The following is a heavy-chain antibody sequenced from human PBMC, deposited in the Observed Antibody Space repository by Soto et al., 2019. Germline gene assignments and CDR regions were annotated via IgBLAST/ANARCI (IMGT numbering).Heavy chain of an antibody. CDR2: ITNSGDST. D-gene: IGHD3-10*01. CDR1: GFTFSTYA. V-gene: IGHV3-23*01. J-gene: IGHJ4*02. CDR3: AKTWFGSITTDY. Sequence: LRLSCAASGFTFSTYALSWVRQAPGKGLEWVSAITNSGDSTYYADSVKGRFTISRNNSKNTLYLQMSSLRAEDTAVYYCAKTWFGSITTDYWGQGTLVTVSS.